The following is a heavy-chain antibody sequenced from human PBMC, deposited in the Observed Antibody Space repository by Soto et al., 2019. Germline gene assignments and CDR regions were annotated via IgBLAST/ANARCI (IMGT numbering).Heavy chain of an antibody. CDR3: ARATGGNQPFYY. D-gene: IGHD2-15*01. V-gene: IGHV3-74*01. J-gene: IGHJ4*02. CDR1: GFTFSSSW. CDR2: ISTDGSST. Sequence: PGGSLRLSCAASGFTFSSSWMHWVRQAPGRGLVWVSRISTDGSSTTYADSVKGRFTVSRDNAKNTLYLQMDSLRAEDTAVYYCARATGGNQPFYYWGQGTLVTVSS.